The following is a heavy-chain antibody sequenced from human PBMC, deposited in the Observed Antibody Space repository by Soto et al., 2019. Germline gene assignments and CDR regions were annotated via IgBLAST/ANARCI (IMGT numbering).Heavy chain of an antibody. CDR2: IKSKTDGGTT. Sequence: GGSLRLSCAASGFTFSNAWMSWVRQAPGKGLEWVGRIKSKTDGGTTDYAAPVKGRFTISRDDSKNTLYLQINSLKTEDTAVYYCTTFNGGYCSSTSCSNWGQGTLVTVSS. CDR1: GFTFSNAW. CDR3: TTFNGGYCSSTSCSN. D-gene: IGHD2-2*01. J-gene: IGHJ4*02. V-gene: IGHV3-15*01.